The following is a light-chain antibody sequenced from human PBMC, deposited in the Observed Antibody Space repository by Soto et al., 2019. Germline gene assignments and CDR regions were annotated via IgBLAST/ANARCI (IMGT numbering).Light chain of an antibody. J-gene: IGKJ2*01. CDR3: QQYNNWPPMYT. CDR2: GAS. CDR1: QSVSSSS. Sequence: EIVLTQSPGTLSLSPGERATLSCRASQSVSSSSLAWYQQKPGQAPRLLIYGASTRATGISDRLSGSGSGTDFSLTISRLEPEDFAVYYCQQYNNWPPMYTFGQGTKLEIK. V-gene: IGKV3-20*01.